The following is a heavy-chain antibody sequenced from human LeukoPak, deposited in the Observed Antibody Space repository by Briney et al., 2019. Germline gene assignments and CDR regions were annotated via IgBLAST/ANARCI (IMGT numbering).Heavy chain of an antibody. V-gene: IGHV3-21*01. CDR1: GFTFNTYS. D-gene: IGHD5-18*01. Sequence: GGSLRLSCEASGFTFNTYSMNWARQAPGKGLEWVSSIDSSGGYMFYADSVKGRFTISRDNAKNSLYLQMNSLRAEDTALYYCARQADTAMLIWSFTDYWGQGTLVTVSS. CDR2: IDSSGGYM. CDR3: ARQADTAMLIWSFTDY. J-gene: IGHJ4*02.